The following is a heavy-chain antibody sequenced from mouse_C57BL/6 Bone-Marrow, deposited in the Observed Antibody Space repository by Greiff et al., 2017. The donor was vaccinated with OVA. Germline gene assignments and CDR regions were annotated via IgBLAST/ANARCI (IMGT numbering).Heavy chain of an antibody. CDR3: ARPPYYGSSYLGAMDY. D-gene: IGHD1-1*01. CDR1: GFTFSDYG. Sequence: EVMLVESGGGLVKPGGSLTLSCAASGFTFSDYGMHWVRQAPEKGLEWVAYISSGSSTIYYADTVKGRFTISRDNAKNTLFLQMTSLRSEDTAMYYCARPPYYGSSYLGAMDYWGQGTSVTVSS. J-gene: IGHJ4*01. V-gene: IGHV5-17*01. CDR2: ISSGSSTI.